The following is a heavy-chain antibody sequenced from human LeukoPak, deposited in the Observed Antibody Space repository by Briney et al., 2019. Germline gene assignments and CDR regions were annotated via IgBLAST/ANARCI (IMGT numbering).Heavy chain of an antibody. CDR3: ARGRAVVRSRTHNWFDP. J-gene: IGHJ5*02. CDR2: INPNSGGT. Sequence: ASVKVSCKASGYTFTGYYMHWVRQAPGQGLEWMGWINPNSGGTNYAQKFQGRVTMTRDTSISTAYMELSRLRSDDTAVYYCARGRAVVRSRTHNWFDPWGQGTLVTVSS. D-gene: IGHD4-23*01. CDR1: GYTFTGYY. V-gene: IGHV1-2*02.